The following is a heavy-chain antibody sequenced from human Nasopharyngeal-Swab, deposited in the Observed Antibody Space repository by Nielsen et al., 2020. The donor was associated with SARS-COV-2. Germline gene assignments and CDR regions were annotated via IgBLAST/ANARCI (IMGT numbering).Heavy chain of an antibody. CDR3: AKSGSGTYYNWFDP. Sequence: LSLTCAASGFTFSNYGMHWVRQAPGKGLEWVAVISYDGSNKYYADSVKGRFTISRDNSKNTLYLQMNSLRAEDTAVYYCAKSGSGTYYNWFDPWGQGTLVTVSS. CDR2: ISYDGSNK. CDR1: GFTFSNYG. J-gene: IGHJ5*02. D-gene: IGHD3-10*01. V-gene: IGHV3-30*18.